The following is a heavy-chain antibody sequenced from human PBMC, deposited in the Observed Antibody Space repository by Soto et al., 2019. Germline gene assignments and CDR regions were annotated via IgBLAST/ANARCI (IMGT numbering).Heavy chain of an antibody. V-gene: IGHV5-51*01. CDR3: ARCSGGTCYVSVDY. D-gene: IGHD2-15*01. J-gene: IGHJ4*02. Sequence: PVESLKISCKGSGYRFTSYWIGWVRQMPGKGLEWMGIIYPGASDTRYSPSFEGQATISADESISTAYLQWSSLKASDTAMYYCARCSGGTCYVSVDYWGQGTLVTSPQ. CDR2: IYPGASDT. CDR1: GYRFTSYW.